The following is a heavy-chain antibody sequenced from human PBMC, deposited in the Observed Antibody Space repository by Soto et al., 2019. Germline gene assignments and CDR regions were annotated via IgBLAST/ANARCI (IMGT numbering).Heavy chain of an antibody. J-gene: IGHJ4*02. CDR1: GFTFSSYG. V-gene: IGHV3-33*01. D-gene: IGHD5-12*01. CDR3: ARGADIVATSTSDY. CDR2: IWYDGSNK. Sequence: PGGSLRLSCAASGFTFSSYGMHWVRQAPGKGLEWVAVIWYDGSNKYYADSVKGRFTISRDNSKNTLYLQMNSLRAEDTAVYYCARGADIVATSTSDYRGQGTRVTVAS.